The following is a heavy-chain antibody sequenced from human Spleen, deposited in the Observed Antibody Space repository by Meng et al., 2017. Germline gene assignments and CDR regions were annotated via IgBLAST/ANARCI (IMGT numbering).Heavy chain of an antibody. CDR1: GYSISSGYY. V-gene: IGHV4-38-2*02. J-gene: IGHJ4*02. Sequence: SETLSLTCTVSGYSISSGYYWGWIRQPPGKGLEWIGSIYHSGSTYYNPSLKSRVTISVDTSKNQFSLKLSSVTASDTAVYYCARVQNFNIVVGRGRRYFDYWGQGTLVTVSS. CDR2: IYHSGST. D-gene: IGHD2-2*01. CDR3: ARVQNFNIVVGRGRRYFDY.